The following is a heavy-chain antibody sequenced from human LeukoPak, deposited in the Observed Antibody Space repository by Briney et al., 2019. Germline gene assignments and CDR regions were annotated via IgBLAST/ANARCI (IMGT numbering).Heavy chain of an antibody. Sequence: SETLSLTCAVSGGSISSGGYSWSWIRQPPGKGLEWIGYIYHSGSTYYNPSLKSRVTISVDRSKNQFSLKLSSVTAADTAVYYCASRYFCSSTSCYTFDYWGQGTLVTVSS. D-gene: IGHD2-2*02. V-gene: IGHV4-30-2*01. CDR1: GGSISSGGYS. CDR3: ASRYFCSSTSCYTFDY. CDR2: IYHSGST. J-gene: IGHJ4*02.